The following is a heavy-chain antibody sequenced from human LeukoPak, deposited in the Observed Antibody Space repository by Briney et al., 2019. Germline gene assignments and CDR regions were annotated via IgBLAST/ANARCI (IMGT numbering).Heavy chain of an antibody. CDR2: IKLDGSEK. CDR1: GFTFGKYW. V-gene: IGHV3-7*03. D-gene: IGHD3-3*01. Sequence: GGSLRLSCVASGFTFGKYWMSWVRQAPGKGLEWVANIKLDGSEKNYVDSVKGRFTISRDSTKNSLYLQMNSLRVEDTAVFYCARDQYDTWSRRGNFDSWGQGTLVIVSS. J-gene: IGHJ4*02. CDR3: ARDQYDTWSRRGNFDS.